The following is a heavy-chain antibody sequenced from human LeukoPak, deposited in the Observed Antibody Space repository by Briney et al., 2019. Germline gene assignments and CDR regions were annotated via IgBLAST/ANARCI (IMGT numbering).Heavy chain of an antibody. J-gene: IGHJ4*02. D-gene: IGHD3-9*01. CDR3: ARPRYFDWLSFDY. Sequence: PSETLSLTCAVSGGSISSSNWWSWVRQPPGKGLEWIGEIYHSGSTNYNPSLKSRVTISVDKSKNQFSLKLSSVTAADTAVYYCARPRYFDWLSFDYWGQGTLVTVSS. CDR2: IYHSGST. CDR1: GGSISSSNW. V-gene: IGHV4-4*02.